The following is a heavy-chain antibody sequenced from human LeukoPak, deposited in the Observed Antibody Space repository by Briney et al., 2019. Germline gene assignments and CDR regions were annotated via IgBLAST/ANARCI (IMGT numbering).Heavy chain of an antibody. CDR1: GGSFSGYY. Sequence: SETLSLTCAVYGGSFSGYYWSWIRQPPGKGLEWIGEINHSGSTNYNPSLKSRVTISVDTSKNQFSLKLSSVTAADTAVYYCARGCREYGDYSDYWGQGTLVTVSS. D-gene: IGHD4-17*01. V-gene: IGHV4-34*01. CDR3: ARGCREYGDYSDY. CDR2: INHSGST. J-gene: IGHJ4*02.